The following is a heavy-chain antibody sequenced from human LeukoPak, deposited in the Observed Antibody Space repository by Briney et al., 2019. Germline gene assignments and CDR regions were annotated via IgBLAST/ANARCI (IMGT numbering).Heavy chain of an antibody. D-gene: IGHD3-3*01. CDR2: MASDGSNI. V-gene: IGHV3-30*03. J-gene: IGHJ4*02. CDR3: ARATDRSYDDLWSGYFSSFDY. Sequence: GNSLRLSCAASGFTFSRSGMHWVRQAPGKGLEWVAVMASDGSNIYYAESVTGRFTISRDNPTDTLYLQMNSLTAEDTGLYYCARATDRSYDDLWSGYFSSFDYWGQGTLVTVSS. CDR1: GFTFSRSG.